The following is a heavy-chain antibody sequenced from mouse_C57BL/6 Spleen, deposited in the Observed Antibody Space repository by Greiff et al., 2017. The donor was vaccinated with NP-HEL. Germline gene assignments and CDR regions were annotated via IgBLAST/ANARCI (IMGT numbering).Heavy chain of an antibody. D-gene: IGHD2-4*01. CDR2: IDPSDSET. CDR3: ARSRDYDIMDY. CDR1: GYTFTSYW. J-gene: IGHJ4*01. Sequence: VQLQQPGAELVRPGSSVKLSCKASGYTFTSYWMHWVKQRPIQGLEWIGNIDPSDSETHYNQKFKDKATLTVDKSSSTAYMQLSSLTSEDSAVYYCARSRDYDIMDYWGQGTSVTVSS. V-gene: IGHV1-52*01.